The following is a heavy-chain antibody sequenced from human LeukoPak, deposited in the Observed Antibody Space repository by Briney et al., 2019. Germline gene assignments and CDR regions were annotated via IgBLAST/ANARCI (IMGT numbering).Heavy chain of an antibody. CDR2: IYTSGST. CDR1: GGSVSSGSYY. Sequence: SETLSLTCTVSGGSVSSGSYYWSWIRQPAGKGLEWIGRIYTSGSTNYNPSLKSRVTISVDTSKNQFSLKLSSVTAADTAVYYCARGYDFWSGYRYFYYYYYMDVWGKGTTVTVSS. J-gene: IGHJ6*03. CDR3: ARGYDFWSGYRYFYYYYYMDV. D-gene: IGHD3-3*01. V-gene: IGHV4-61*02.